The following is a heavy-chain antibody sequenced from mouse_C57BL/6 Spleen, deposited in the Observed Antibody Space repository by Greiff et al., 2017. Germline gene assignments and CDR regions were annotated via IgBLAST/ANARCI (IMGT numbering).Heavy chain of an antibody. V-gene: IGHV1-59*01. CDR1: GYTFTSYW. J-gene: IGHJ3*01. CDR2: IDPYDSYT. Sequence: QVQLQQPGAELVRPGTSVKLSCKASGYTFTSYWMHWVKQRPGQGLEWIGVIDPYDSYTNYNQKFKGKATLTVDTSSSTAYMQLSSLTSEDAAVYYCARGDGSSSWFDYWGQGTLVTVSA. CDR3: ARGDGSSSWFDY. D-gene: IGHD1-1*01.